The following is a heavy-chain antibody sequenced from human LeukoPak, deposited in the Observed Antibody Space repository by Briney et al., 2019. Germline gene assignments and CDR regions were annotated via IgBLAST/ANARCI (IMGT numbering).Heavy chain of an antibody. CDR1: GGSISSGANY. Sequence: SQTLSPTCTVSGGSISSGANYYNWIRQHPGKGLEWIGYIYYTGITSYNPSLKSRVTMSVDTSMNQLSLKLTSLTAADTAVYYCAASSGVTLGRFWGQGTLVTVSS. CDR3: AASSGVTLGRF. J-gene: IGHJ4*02. CDR2: IYYTGIT. V-gene: IGHV4-31*03. D-gene: IGHD3-16*01.